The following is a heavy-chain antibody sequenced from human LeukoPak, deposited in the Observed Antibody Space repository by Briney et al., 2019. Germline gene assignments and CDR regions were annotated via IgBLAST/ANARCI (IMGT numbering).Heavy chain of an antibody. CDR2: ISGSGGST. J-gene: IGHJ4*02. V-gene: IGHV3-23*01. CDR1: GLTFSSYA. D-gene: IGHD3-3*01. CDR3: AKDSALYDFWSGYHED. Sequence: GGSLRLSCAASGLTFSSYAMSWVRQAPGKGLEWVSAISGSGGSTYYADSVKGRFTISRDNSKNTLYLQMNSLRAEDTAVYYCAKDSALYDFWSGYHEDWGQGTLVTVSS.